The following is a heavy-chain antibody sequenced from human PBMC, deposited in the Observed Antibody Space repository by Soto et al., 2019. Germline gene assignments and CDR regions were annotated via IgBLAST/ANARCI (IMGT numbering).Heavy chain of an antibody. CDR2: TYYRSKWYN. D-gene: IGHD1-1*01. CDR1: GYSVSSNSAA. J-gene: IGHJ5*02. CDR3: ARETTGTGTWWFDP. Sequence: PSPNLSLTCAICGYSVSSNSAAWNWIRQSPSRGLEWLGRTYYRSKWYNDYAVSVKSRITINPDTSKNQFSLQLNSVTPEDTAVYYCARETTGTGTWWFDPWGQGTLVTVSS. V-gene: IGHV6-1*01.